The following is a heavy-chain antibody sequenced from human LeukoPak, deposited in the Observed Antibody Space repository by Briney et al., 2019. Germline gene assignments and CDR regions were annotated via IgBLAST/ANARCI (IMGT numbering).Heavy chain of an antibody. J-gene: IGHJ3*02. Sequence: GSLRLSCAPSRYSFRGCPRCWVRPAPGGGLGRVWAIRGSGGTTYYADCVKGRLTISRDNSKNTLYLQMNSLRAEDTAVYYCAKDDDFWSGYYGLDAFDIWGQGTMVTVSS. CDR3: AKDDDFWSGYYGLDAFDI. CDR2: IRGSGGTT. CDR1: RYSFRGCP. D-gene: IGHD3-3*01. V-gene: IGHV3-23*01.